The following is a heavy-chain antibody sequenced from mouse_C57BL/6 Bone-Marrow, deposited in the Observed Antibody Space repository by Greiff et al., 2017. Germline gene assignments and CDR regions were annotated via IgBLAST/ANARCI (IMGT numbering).Heavy chain of an antibody. J-gene: IGHJ2*01. D-gene: IGHD3-1*01. Sequence: EVQVVESGGDLVKPGGSLKLSCAASGFTFTSYGMSWVRQTPDKRLEWVATISSGGSYTSYPDSVKGRFTISRDNAKNTLYLQMSSLKSEDTAMYYCARHGGSVDYWGQGTTRTVSS. CDR1: GFTFTSYG. CDR3: ARHGGSVDY. CDR2: ISSGGSYT. V-gene: IGHV5-6*01.